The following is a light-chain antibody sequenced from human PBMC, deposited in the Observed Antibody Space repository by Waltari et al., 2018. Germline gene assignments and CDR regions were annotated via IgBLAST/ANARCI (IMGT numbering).Light chain of an antibody. CDR2: DTS. V-gene: IGKV1-33*01. Sequence: DIQMTQSPSSLAASVGDRVTITCQASQYITIYLNWYQQKPGKAPKLLIYDTSKLETGVPSRFSGSGSGTHFTFTISSLQPEDIATYYCQVSFHFPLTFGGGTKLEIK. CDR1: QYITIY. CDR3: QVSFHFPLT. J-gene: IGKJ4*01.